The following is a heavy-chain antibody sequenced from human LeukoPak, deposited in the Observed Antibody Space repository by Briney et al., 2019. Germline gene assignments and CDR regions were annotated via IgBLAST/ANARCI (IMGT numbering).Heavy chain of an antibody. CDR1: GGSIRSSYYY. D-gene: IGHD5-18*01. V-gene: IGHV4-39*07. CDR3: ARGYSYGLFDY. J-gene: IGHJ4*02. Sequence: KPSQTLSLTCTVSGGSIRSSYYYWGWIRQPPGKGLEWIGEINHSGSTNYNPSLKSRVTISVDTSKNQFSLKLSSVTAADTAVYYCARGYSYGLFDYWGQGTLVTVSS. CDR2: INHSGST.